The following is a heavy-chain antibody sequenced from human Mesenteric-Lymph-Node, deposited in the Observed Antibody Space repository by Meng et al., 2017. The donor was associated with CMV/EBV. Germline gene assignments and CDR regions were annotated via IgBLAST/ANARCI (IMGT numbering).Heavy chain of an antibody. V-gene: IGHV3-30*04. D-gene: IGHD6-13*01. Sequence: GESLKISCAASGFTFSNYAMHWVRQAPGEGLEWVAVMSDAGFTIIYADSVKGRFTISRDNSKNMLHLQMNSLRPEDTAVYYCARGSAAPDVWGQGTTVTVSS. J-gene: IGHJ6*02. CDR1: GFTFSNYA. CDR2: MSDAGFTI. CDR3: ARGSAAPDV.